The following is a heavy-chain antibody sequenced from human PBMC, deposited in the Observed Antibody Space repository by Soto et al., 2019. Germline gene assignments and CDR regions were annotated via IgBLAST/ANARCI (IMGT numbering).Heavy chain of an antibody. CDR2: IWYDGSNE. V-gene: IGHV3-33*01. CDR1: GFALSSFD. Sequence: QVQLAESGGGVVQSGRSLRLSYAASGFALSSFDMHWVRQAPGKGLEWVAVIWYDGSNEYYADSVKGRFTISRDNSKNTLYLQMNSLRVEDTAVYYCARDALVRGVHPPDYWGQGTLVTVSS. D-gene: IGHD3-10*01. J-gene: IGHJ4*02. CDR3: ARDALVRGVHPPDY.